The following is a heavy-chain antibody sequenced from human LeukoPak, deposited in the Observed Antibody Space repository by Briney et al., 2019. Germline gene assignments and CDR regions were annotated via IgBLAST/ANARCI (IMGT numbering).Heavy chain of an antibody. CDR2: IYYSGST. D-gene: IGHD3-10*01. V-gene: IGHV4-59*08. Sequence: SETLSLTCTVSGGSISSYYWSWIRQPPGKGLEWIGYIYYSGSTNYNPSLKRRVTISVDTSKNQFSLKLSSVTAADTAVYYCARLRGSGSYLGGLVFDYWGQGTLVTVSS. J-gene: IGHJ4*02. CDR3: ARLRGSGSYLGGLVFDY. CDR1: GGSISSYY.